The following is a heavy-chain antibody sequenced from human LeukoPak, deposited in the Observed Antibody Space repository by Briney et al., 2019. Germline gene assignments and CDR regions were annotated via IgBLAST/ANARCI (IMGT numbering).Heavy chain of an antibody. D-gene: IGHD3-22*01. CDR1: GGSIGSTSFY. J-gene: IGHJ4*02. CDR3: ARGSGYHYTGDY. Sequence: SETLSLTCTVSGGSIGSTSFYWGWIRQPPGKGLEWIGSVHSTGSTYYNSSLESRVTILVDTSKNQFSLKLTSVTAADTAVYYCARGSGYHYTGDYWGQGTRVAVSS. V-gene: IGHV4-39*01. CDR2: VHSTGST.